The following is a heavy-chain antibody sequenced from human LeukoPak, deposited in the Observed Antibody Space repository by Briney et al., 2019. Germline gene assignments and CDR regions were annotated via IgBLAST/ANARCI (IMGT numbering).Heavy chain of an antibody. CDR3: AKDPPTVTTVGWGAR. CDR1: GFTLSDYA. V-gene: IGHV3-23*01. CDR2: ISGRGGSA. J-gene: IGHJ4*02. Sequence: GGSLRLSCAASGFTLSDYAMNWVRQAPGRGREWVAAISGRGGSAYYADSVKGRFTSSRDNSKNTLYPQMNSLRVEDTAVYYCAKDPPTVTTVGWGARWGQGTLVTVSS. D-gene: IGHD4-17*01.